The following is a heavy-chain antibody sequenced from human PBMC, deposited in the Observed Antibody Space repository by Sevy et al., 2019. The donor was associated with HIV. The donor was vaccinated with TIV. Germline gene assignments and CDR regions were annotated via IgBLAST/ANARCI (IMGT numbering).Heavy chain of an antibody. Sequence: GGSLRLSCAASGFTFSSYGMHWVRQAPGKGLEWVAVILYDGSKKYYADSVKGRFTISRDNSENTFYLQMSSLTSEDTAVYYCARGLAALPGYYYGMDVWGQGTAVTASS. CDR1: GFTFSSYG. CDR3: ARGLAALPGYYYGMDV. CDR2: ILYDGSKK. D-gene: IGHD6-6*01. V-gene: IGHV3-33*01. J-gene: IGHJ6*02.